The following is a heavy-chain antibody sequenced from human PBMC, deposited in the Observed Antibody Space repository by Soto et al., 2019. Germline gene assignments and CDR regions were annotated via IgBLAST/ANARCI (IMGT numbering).Heavy chain of an antibody. Sequence: SETLSLTCTVSGGSISSYYWSWIRQPPGKGLEWIGYIYYSGSTNYNPSLKSRVTISVDTSKNQFSLKLSSVTAADTAVYYCARVGRYCSSTSCYVRFDPWGQGTLVTVS. J-gene: IGHJ5*02. CDR1: GGSISSYY. V-gene: IGHV4-59*01. D-gene: IGHD2-2*01. CDR2: IYYSGST. CDR3: ARVGRYCSSTSCYVRFDP.